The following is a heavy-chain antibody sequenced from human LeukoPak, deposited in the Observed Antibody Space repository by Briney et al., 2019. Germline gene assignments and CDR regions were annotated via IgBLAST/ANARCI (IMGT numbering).Heavy chain of an antibody. Sequence: RGSLRLSCAASGFTFSSYGMHWVRQAPGKGLEWVAFIRYDGSNKYYADSVKGRFTISRDNSKNTLYLQMNSLRAEDTAVYYCAKPGGYYDSSGYFDYWGQGTLVTVSS. J-gene: IGHJ4*02. V-gene: IGHV3-30*02. CDR1: GFTFSSYG. D-gene: IGHD3-22*01. CDR3: AKPGGYYDSSGYFDY. CDR2: IRYDGSNK.